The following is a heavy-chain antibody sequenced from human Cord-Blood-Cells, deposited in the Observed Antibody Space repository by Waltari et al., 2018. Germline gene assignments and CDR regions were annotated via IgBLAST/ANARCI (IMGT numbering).Heavy chain of an antibody. Sequence: QVQLVQSGAEVKKPGASVKVSCKVSGYTLTELSMHWVRQAPGKGLEWMGGFDPEDGETSYAQKFQGRVTMTEDTSTDTAYMELSSLRSEDTAVYYCATSPREYSSSYDAFDIWGQGTMVTVSS. J-gene: IGHJ3*02. D-gene: IGHD6-6*01. V-gene: IGHV1-24*01. CDR3: ATSPREYSSSYDAFDI. CDR2: FDPEDGET. CDR1: GYTLTELS.